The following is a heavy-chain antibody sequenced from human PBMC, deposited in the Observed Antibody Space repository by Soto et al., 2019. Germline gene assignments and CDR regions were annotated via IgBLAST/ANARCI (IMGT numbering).Heavy chain of an antibody. Sequence: EVHLLESGGGLVQPGGSLRLSCAASGCSFNSYAMVWVRQAPGKGLEWVSVISARGGISDFAESVNGLFTISRENSKNVLYLEMNSLRAEYTAIYFCAKGSIEYSAAVDNWGQGTLVRVSS. V-gene: IGHV3-23*01. CDR3: AKGSIEYSAAVDN. D-gene: IGHD5-12*01. J-gene: IGHJ4*02. CDR2: ISARGGIS. CDR1: GCSFNSYA.